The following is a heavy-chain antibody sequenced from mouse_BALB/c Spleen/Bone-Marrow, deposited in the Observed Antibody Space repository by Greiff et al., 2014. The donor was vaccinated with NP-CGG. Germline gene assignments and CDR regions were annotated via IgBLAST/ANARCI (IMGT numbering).Heavy chain of an antibody. D-gene: IGHD2-13*01. CDR1: GITVSSYA. Sequence: DVHLVESGGGLVKPGGSLKLSCEASGITVSSYAMSWVRQTPEKRLEWVASIGSGGRKHYPDSVEGRLTISRGNARNILYLQVSSLRSEDTAMYYCARGGMTPFDFWGQGITLTVSS. V-gene: IGHV5-6-5*01. J-gene: IGHJ2*01. CDR3: ARGGMTPFDF. CDR2: IGSGGRK.